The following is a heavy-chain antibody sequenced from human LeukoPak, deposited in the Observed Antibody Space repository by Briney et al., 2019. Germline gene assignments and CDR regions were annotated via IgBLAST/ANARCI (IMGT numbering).Heavy chain of an antibody. D-gene: IGHD5-24*01. V-gene: IGHV3-30*03. J-gene: IGHJ4*02. Sequence: GGSLRLSCAASGFTFNTYTMHWVRQAPGKGLEWVAVMSSDGKYIYYADSVKGRFTISRDNSKNMLYLQMNSLRVEDTAVYFCAREVTRDGCNHPGDYWGQGTLVTVSS. CDR1: GFTFNTYT. CDR3: AREVTRDGCNHPGDY. CDR2: MSSDGKYI.